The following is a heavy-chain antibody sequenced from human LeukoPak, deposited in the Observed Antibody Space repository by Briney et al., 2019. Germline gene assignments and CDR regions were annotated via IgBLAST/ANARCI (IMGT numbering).Heavy chain of an antibody. CDR2: IYSGGST. D-gene: IGHD6-19*01. CDR1: GFTVSSNY. Sequence: GGSLRLSCAASGFTVSSNYMSWVRQAPGKGLEWVSVIYSGGSTYADSVKGRFTISRDNSKNTLYLQTNSLRAEDTAVYYCARGYSSGWYWFDPWGQGTLVTVSS. V-gene: IGHV3-53*01. J-gene: IGHJ5*02. CDR3: ARGYSSGWYWFDP.